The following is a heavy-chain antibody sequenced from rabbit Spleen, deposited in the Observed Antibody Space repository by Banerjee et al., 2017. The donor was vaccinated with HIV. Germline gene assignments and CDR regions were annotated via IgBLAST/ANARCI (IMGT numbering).Heavy chain of an antibody. V-gene: IGHV1S40*01. J-gene: IGHJ6*01. CDR2: IYAGDGST. CDR3: ARDTGSSFSSYGMDL. Sequence: QSLEESGGDLVKPGASLTLTCTASGFSFSSSYYICWVRQAPGKGLEWIACIYAGDGSTVYASWARGRFTISKTSSTTVTLQMTSLTAADTATYFCARDTGSSFSSYGMDLWGQGTLVTVS. CDR1: GFSFSSSYY. D-gene: IGHD8-1*01.